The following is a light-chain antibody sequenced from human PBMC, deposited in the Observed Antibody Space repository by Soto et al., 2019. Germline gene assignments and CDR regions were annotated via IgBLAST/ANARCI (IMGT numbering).Light chain of an antibody. CDR3: QNYNSAPRT. CDR2: AAS. V-gene: IGKV1-27*01. CDR1: QGISND. J-gene: IGKJ1*01. Sequence: DIQMTQSPSSLSASIGDRVTISCRASQGISNDLAWYQQKPGKVPYLLIYAASTSHSGVPSRCRGSGSVTDFTLTFSSLQPEDVATYYCQNYNSAPRTFGQGTKVDIK.